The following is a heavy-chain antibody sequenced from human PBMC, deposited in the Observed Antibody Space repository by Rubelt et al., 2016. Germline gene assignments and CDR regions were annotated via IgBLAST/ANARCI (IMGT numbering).Heavy chain of an antibody. V-gene: IGHV3-33*01. CDR1: GFTFSSYG. J-gene: IGHJ3*02. Sequence: QVQLVESGGGVVQPGRSLRLSCAASGFTFSSYGMHWVRQAPGKGLEWVAVIWYDGSNKYYADSVKGRFTISRDNFKNTLYLQMNSLRAEDTAVYYCARGIQNDAFDIWGQGTMVTVSS. CDR3: ARGIQNDAFDI. CDR2: IWYDGSNK.